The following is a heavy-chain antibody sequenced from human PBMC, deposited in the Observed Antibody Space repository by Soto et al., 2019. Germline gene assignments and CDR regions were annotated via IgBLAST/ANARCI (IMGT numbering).Heavy chain of an antibody. CDR1: GGSISSSSYY. CDR2: IYYSGST. V-gene: IGHV4-39*01. D-gene: IGHD3-3*01. J-gene: IGHJ6*02. Sequence: PSETLSLTCTVSGGSISSSSYYWGWIRQPPGKGLEWIGSIYYSGSTYYNQSLKSRVTISVDTSKNQFSLKLSSVTAADTAVYYCARFLELQYGMDVWGQGTTVTVSS. CDR3: ARFLELQYGMDV.